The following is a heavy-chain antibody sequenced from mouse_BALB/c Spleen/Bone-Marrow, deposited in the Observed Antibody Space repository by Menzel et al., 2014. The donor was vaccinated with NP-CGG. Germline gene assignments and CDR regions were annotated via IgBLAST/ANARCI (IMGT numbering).Heavy chain of an antibody. Sequence: EVQLQQSGAELVKPGASVKLSCTGSGFNSKDTYMHWVKQRPEQGLEWIGRIDPANGSTRYDPKFQGKATITADTSPNTAYLQLSSLTSEDTAVYYCARSYRNTWFAYWGQGTMVTVSA. CDR3: ARSYRNTWFAY. CDR2: IDPANGST. J-gene: IGHJ3*01. CDR1: GFNSKDTY. D-gene: IGHD2-5*01. V-gene: IGHV14-3*02.